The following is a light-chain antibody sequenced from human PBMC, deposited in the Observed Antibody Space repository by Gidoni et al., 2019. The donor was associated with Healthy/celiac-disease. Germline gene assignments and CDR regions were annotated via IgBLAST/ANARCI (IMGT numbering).Light chain of an antibody. J-gene: IGKJ3*01. CDR3: QQYDNLPFT. V-gene: IGKV1-33*01. CDR1: PDISNY. Sequence: IQMSQSPSSLSSSVGDRVTITCQASPDISNYLNWYQQKPGKAPKLLIYDATNLETGVPSRISGSGSGTDFTFTISSQQHEDIATYYCQQYDNLPFTFGPGTKVDIK. CDR2: DAT.